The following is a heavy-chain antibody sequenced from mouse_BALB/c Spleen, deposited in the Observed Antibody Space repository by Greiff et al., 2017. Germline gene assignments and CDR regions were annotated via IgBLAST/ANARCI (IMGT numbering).Heavy chain of an antibody. J-gene: IGHJ3*01. Sequence: EVKLVESGGGLVQPGGSLRLSCATSGFTFTDYYMSWVRQPPGKALEWLGFIRNKANGYTTEYSASVKGRFTISRDNSQSILYLQMNTLRAEDSATYYCARDIWCAYWGQGTLVTVSA. CDR2: IRNKANGYTT. V-gene: IGHV7-3*02. CDR3: ARDIWCAY. CDR1: GFTFTDYY.